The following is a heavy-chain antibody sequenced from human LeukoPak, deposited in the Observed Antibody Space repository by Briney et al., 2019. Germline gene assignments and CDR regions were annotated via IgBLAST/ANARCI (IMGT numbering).Heavy chain of an antibody. Sequence: PGGSLRLSCAASGFTFSDHYMDWVRQAPGKGLEWVGRIRKKTNSYTTEYAASVKDRFTISRDDSKNSLYLQMNSLKTEDTAVYYCTRLGLWDYSNPLPFGMDVWGQGTTVTVSS. D-gene: IGHD4-4*01. CDR2: IRKKTNSYTT. J-gene: IGHJ6*02. V-gene: IGHV3-72*01. CDR3: TRLGLWDYSNPLPFGMDV. CDR1: GFTFSDHY.